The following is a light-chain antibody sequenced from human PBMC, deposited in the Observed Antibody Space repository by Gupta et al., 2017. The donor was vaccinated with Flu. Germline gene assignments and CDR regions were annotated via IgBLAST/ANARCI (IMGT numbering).Light chain of an antibody. J-gene: IGKJ2*01. Sequence: DIQMTQSPSSLSASVGDRVTITCRASQSISSYLNWYQQKPGKAPKLLIYAASSWQSGVPSRFSGSGSGTDFTLTISSRQPEDFATYYCHQSDINPMHTFGQGTKLDIK. V-gene: IGKV1-39*01. CDR1: QSISSY. CDR3: HQSDINPMHT. CDR2: AAS.